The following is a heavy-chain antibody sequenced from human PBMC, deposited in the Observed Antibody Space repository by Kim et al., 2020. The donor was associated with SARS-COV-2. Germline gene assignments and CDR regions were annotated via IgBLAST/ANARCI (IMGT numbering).Heavy chain of an antibody. V-gene: IGHV5-10-1*01. D-gene: IGHD3-16*01. J-gene: IGHJ6*02. CDR3: ARQSGSLIYYYGMDV. CDR1: GYSFTSYW. CDR2: IDPSDSYT. Sequence: GESLKISCKGSGYSFTSYWISWVRQMPGKGLEWMGRIDPSDSYTNYSPSFQGHVTISADKSISTAYLQWSSLKASDTAMYYCARQSGSLIYYYGMDVWGQGTTVTVSS.